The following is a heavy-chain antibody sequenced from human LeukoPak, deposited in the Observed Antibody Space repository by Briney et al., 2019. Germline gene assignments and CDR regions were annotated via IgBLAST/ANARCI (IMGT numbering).Heavy chain of an antibody. J-gene: IGHJ4*02. CDR3: AKDRPGYSYGNFDY. CDR1: GFTFSSYA. D-gene: IGHD5-18*01. V-gene: IGHV3-23*01. Sequence: GGSLRLSCAASGFTFSSYAMSWVRQAPGKGLEWVSAFSGGGAGTYSADSVKGRFTISRDNSKNTLYLQMNSLRAEDTAVYYCAKDRPGYSYGNFDYWGQGTLVTVSS. CDR2: FSGGGAGT.